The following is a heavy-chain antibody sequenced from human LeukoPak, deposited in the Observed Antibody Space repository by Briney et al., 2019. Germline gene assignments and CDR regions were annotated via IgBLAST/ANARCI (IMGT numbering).Heavy chain of an antibody. CDR3: ARDGSGWYYFDY. V-gene: IGHV4-61*02. CDR2: IYTSGST. Sequence: PSETLSLTCTVSGGSISSGSYYWSWIRQPAGKGLEWIGRIYTSGSTNYNPSLKSRVTISVDTSKNQFSLKLSSVTAADTAVYYCARDGSGWYYFDYWGQGTLVTVSS. J-gene: IGHJ4*02. D-gene: IGHD6-19*01. CDR1: GGSISSGSYY.